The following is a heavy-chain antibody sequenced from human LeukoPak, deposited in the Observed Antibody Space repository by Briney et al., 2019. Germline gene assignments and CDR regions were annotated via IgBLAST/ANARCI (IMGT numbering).Heavy chain of an antibody. Sequence: GGSLRLSCAASGFTFSSYAMSWVRQAPGKGLEWVSAISHSGGSTYYADSVKGRFTISRDNSKNTLYLQVNSLRAEDTAVYYCAKGGKWDVTPFDYWGQGTLVTVSS. D-gene: IGHD1-26*01. CDR2: ISHSGGST. CDR3: AKGGKWDVTPFDY. V-gene: IGHV3-23*01. CDR1: GFTFSSYA. J-gene: IGHJ4*02.